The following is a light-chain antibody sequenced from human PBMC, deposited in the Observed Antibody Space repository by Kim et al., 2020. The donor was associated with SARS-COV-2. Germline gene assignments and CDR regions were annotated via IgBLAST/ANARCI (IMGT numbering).Light chain of an antibody. Sequence: SSVRDRVTITCRASQFIISSLAWYQQKPRKAPKLLIYDASSLESAVPSRFSGSVSGTYFTLTISSLQPEDFTTYYYQQFNSYPITFGQGTRLEIK. CDR1: QFIISS. CDR2: DAS. J-gene: IGKJ5*01. CDR3: QQFNSYPIT. V-gene: IGKV1-13*02.